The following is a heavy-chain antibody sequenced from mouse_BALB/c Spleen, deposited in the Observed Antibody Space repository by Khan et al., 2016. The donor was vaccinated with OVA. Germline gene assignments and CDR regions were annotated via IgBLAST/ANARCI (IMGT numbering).Heavy chain of an antibody. CDR3: ASHLTGSFAY. CDR1: GFTFSSYS. CDR2: ISSVGDYT. Sequence: EVELVESGGDLVKPGGSLKLSCAASGFTFSSYSMSWVRQTPDKRLEWVATISSVGDYTYYPDSVKGRFTISRDNAKNTLYLQMSSLKSEDTAMYYCASHLTGSFAYWGQGTLVTVS. D-gene: IGHD4-1*01. J-gene: IGHJ3*01. V-gene: IGHV5-6*01.